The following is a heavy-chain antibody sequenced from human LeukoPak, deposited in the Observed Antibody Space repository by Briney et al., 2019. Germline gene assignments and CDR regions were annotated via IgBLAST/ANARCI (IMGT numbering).Heavy chain of an antibody. CDR1: GFTFSSYS. Sequence: PGGSLRLSCAASGFTFSSYSMNWVRQAPGKGLEWVSSISSSSSYIYYADSVKGRFTISRDNAKNSLYLQMNSLRAEDTAVYYCARTRDGYNQKVYWRKYYYMDVWGKGTTVTVSS. D-gene: IGHD5-24*01. CDR2: ISSSSSYI. J-gene: IGHJ6*03. V-gene: IGHV3-21*01. CDR3: ARTRDGYNQKVYWRKYYYMDV.